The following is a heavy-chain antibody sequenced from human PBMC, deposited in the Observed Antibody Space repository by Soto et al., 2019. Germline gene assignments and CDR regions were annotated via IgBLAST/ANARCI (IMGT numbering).Heavy chain of an antibody. CDR1: GESISRYY. J-gene: IGHJ3*02. V-gene: IGHV4-34*01. D-gene: IGHD2-15*01. Sequence: SETLSLTCAVCGESISRYYWNWLRQPPGKGLEWIGEINHSGSTNYNPSLKSRVTISVDTSKNQFSLKLSSVTAADTAVYYCASSPSVVVVAATQATDAFYIWGQGTMVTVSS. CDR2: INHSGST. CDR3: ASSPSVVVVAATQATDAFYI.